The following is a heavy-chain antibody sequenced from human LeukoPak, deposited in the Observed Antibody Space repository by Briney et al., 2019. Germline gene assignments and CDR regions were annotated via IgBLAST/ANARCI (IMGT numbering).Heavy chain of an antibody. CDR3: ARGRYSSSTSDY. CDR2: INHSGST. CDR1: GGSFSGYY. J-gene: IGHJ4*02. D-gene: IGHD6-13*01. Sequence: PSETLSLTCAVYGGSFSGYYRSWIRQPPGKGLEWIGEINHSGSTNYNPSLKSRVTISVDTSKNQFSLKLSSVTAADTAVYYCARGRYSSSTSDYWGQGTLVTVSS. V-gene: IGHV4-34*01.